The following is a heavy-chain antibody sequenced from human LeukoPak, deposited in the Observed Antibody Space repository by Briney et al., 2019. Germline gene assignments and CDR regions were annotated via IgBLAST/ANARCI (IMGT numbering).Heavy chain of an antibody. J-gene: IGHJ4*02. Sequence: SETLSLTCAVSGYSISSGYYWGWIRQPPGKELEWIGSIYHSGSTYYNPSLKSRVTISVDTSKNQFSLKLSSVTAADTAVYYCAIGRGWLPQPYYFDYWGQGTLVTVSS. CDR2: IYHSGST. V-gene: IGHV4-38-2*01. CDR3: AIGRGWLPQPYYFDY. D-gene: IGHD3-22*01. CDR1: GYSISSGYY.